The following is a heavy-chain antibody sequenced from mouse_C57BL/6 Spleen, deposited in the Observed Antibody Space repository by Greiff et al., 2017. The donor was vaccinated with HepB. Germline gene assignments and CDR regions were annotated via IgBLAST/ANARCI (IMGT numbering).Heavy chain of an antibody. J-gene: IGHJ1*03. CDR1: GYTFTDYY. V-gene: IGHV1-19*01. CDR2: INPYNGGT. CDR3: ARRVYYYGSSYGYWYFDV. Sequence: EVQLQESGPVLVKPGASVKMSCKASGYTFTDYYMNWVKQSHGKSLEWIGVINPYNGGTSYNQKFKGKATLTVDKSSSTAYMELNSLTSEDSAVYYCARRVYYYGSSYGYWYFDVWGTGTTVTVSS. D-gene: IGHD1-1*01.